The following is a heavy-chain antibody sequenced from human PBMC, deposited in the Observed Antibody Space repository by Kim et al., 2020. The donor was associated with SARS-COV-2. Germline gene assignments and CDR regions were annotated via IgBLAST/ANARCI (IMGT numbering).Heavy chain of an antibody. CDR2: IKQDGSDK. CDR3: ARNSERNSSWPDVFDC. V-gene: IGHV3-7*01. J-gene: IGHJ4*02. Sequence: GGSLRLSCTASGFTFSGYWMSWVRQAPGKGLEWVANIKQDGSDKYYVDSVKGRFTISRDNAKNSVYLQMNSLRGEDTAVYYCARNSERNSSWPDVFDCWGQGSLVTVSS. CDR1: GFTFSGYW. D-gene: IGHD1-26*01.